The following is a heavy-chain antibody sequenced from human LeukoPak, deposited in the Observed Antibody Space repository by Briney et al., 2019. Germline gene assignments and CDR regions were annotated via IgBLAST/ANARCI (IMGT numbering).Heavy chain of an antibody. Sequence: GGSLRLSCAASGFTVSSNYMSWVRQAPGKGLEWVSVIYSGGSTYYADSVKGRFTISRDNSKNTLYLQMNSLRAEDTAVYYCARGLVVRYYYYYMDVWGKGTTVTVSS. J-gene: IGHJ6*03. D-gene: IGHD2-2*01. CDR2: IYSGGST. CDR3: ARGLVVRYYYYYMDV. CDR1: GFTVSSNY. V-gene: IGHV3-66*02.